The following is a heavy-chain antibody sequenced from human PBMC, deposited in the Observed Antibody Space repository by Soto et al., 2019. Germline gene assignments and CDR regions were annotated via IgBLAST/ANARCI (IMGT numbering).Heavy chain of an antibody. CDR2: IYWDDDK. V-gene: IGHV2-5*02. J-gene: IGHJ4*02. CDR3: AHRHNVLRYFDWFPDY. CDR1: GFSLSTSGVG. Sequence: GSGPTLVNPTQTLTLTCTFSGFSLSTSGVGVGWIRQPPGKALEWPALIYWDDDKRYSPSLKSRLTITKDTSKNQVVLTMTNMDPVDTATYYCAHRHNVLRYFDWFPDYWGQGTLVTVSS. D-gene: IGHD3-9*01.